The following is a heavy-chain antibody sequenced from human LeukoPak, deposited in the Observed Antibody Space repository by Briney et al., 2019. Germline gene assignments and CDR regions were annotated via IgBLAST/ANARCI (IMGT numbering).Heavy chain of an antibody. D-gene: IGHD6-13*01. CDR3: ARGSIAAAVISRSTSLDY. V-gene: IGHV4-59*01. CDR2: IYYSGST. Sequence: SETLSLTCTVSGGSISSYYWSWIRQPPGKGLEWIGYIYYSGSTNYNPSLKSRVTISVDTSKNQFSLKLSSVTAADTAVYYCARGSIAAAVISRSTSLDYWGQGTLVTVSS. CDR1: GGSISSYY. J-gene: IGHJ4*02.